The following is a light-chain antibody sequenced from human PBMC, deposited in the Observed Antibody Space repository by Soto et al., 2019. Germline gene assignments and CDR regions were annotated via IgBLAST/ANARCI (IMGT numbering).Light chain of an antibody. J-gene: IGKJ2*01. Sequence: DIQMTQSPSSLSASVGDRVTITCRASQSISSYLNWYQQKPGKAPKLLIYAASSLQSGVPSRFSGSGSVTDFTLPISSLQPEDFATYYCQQSYSTPPTFGQGTKLEIK. CDR3: QQSYSTPPT. CDR1: QSISSY. CDR2: AAS. V-gene: IGKV1-39*01.